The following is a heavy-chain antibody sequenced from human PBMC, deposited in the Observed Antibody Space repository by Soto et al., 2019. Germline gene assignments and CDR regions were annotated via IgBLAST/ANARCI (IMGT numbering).Heavy chain of an antibody. V-gene: IGHV4-30-2*01. CDR2: VHHTGST. CDR1: GASISGGGNS. Sequence: SETLSLTCAVSGASISGGGNSWNWIRQPPGKGLEWIGYVHHTGSTYYTPSLKSRVTISLDRSKNQFSLKLTSVTAADTAVYYCARTGVYTSQGDYFDSWGQGALVTVSS. J-gene: IGHJ4*02. D-gene: IGHD2-8*01. CDR3: ARTGVYTSQGDYFDS.